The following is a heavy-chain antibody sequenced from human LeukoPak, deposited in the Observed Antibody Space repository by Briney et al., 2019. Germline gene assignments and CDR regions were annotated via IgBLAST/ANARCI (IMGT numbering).Heavy chain of an antibody. J-gene: IGHJ4*02. CDR1: GGSISSGDNY. CDR2: IYYSGST. CDR3: ARGSRKVLPD. Sequence: SETLSLTCTVSGGSISSGDNYWSWIRQPPGKGLEWIGNIYYSGSTSYNPSLKSRVTISVDTPKDQFSLKLSSVTAADTAVYYCARGSRKVLPDWGQGTLVTVSS. V-gene: IGHV4-30-4*01.